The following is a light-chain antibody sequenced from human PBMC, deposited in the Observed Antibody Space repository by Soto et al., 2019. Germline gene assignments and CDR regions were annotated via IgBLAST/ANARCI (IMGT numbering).Light chain of an antibody. CDR2: EDN. V-gene: IGLV6-57*01. CDR1: SGRIASNY. Sequence: NFLLTQPHSASESPGKTVIISCTRSSGRIASNYVHSYQQRPVSSPPTVIYEDNQRPSGLPDRFSGSIDSSANSAALTISGLETADEAGNCCQSYDDTNQVFAGGTKLTVL. CDR3: QSYDDTNQV. J-gene: IGLJ3*02.